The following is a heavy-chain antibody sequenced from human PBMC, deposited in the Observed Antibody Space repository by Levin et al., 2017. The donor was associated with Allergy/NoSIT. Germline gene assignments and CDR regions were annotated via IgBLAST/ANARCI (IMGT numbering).Heavy chain of an antibody. CDR3: ARWGKAAAGR. D-gene: IGHD6-13*01. Sequence: SQTLSLTCAVYGGSFSGYYWSWIRQPPGKGLEWIGEINHSGSTNYNPSLKSRVTISVDTSKNPFSLKLSSVTAADTAVYYCARWGKAAAGRWGQGTLVTVSS. CDR2: INHSGST. J-gene: IGHJ4*02. V-gene: IGHV4-34*01. CDR1: GGSFSGYY.